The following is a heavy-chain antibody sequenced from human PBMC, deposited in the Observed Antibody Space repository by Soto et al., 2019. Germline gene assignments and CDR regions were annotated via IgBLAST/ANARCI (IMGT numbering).Heavy chain of an antibody. V-gene: IGHV1-18*01. CDR3: ARVLACTRCYMGAFDS. J-gene: IGHJ3*02. CDR1: GYTFTSYG. CDR2: ISAYNGNT. Sequence: QVQLVQSEAEVKKPGASVKVSCKASGYTFTSYGISWVRQAPGQALERMGWISAYNGNTNNAQKLQGRVTMTKDTSTSTAYMELRSLRSDDTAVYYCARVLACTRCYMGAFDSWGQGTMVTVSS. D-gene: IGHD2-2*02.